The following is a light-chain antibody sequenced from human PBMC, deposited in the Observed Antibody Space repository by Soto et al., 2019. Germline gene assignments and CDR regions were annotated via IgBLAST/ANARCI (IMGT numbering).Light chain of an antibody. V-gene: IGKV3-20*01. Sequence: EIVLTQSPGTLSLSPGERATLSCRASQSVSNNYIAWYQQKPGQAPRLLIFGSSDRATGIPDRFSGSGSGTDFTLTISRLEPEDFAVYYCHQSGSSPPYTFGQGTNLEI. CDR3: HQSGSSPPYT. CDR2: GSS. CDR1: QSVSNNY. J-gene: IGKJ2*01.